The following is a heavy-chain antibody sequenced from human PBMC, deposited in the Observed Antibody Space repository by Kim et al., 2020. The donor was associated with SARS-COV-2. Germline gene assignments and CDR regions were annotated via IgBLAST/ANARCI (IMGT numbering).Heavy chain of an antibody. CDR3: ARGPLMWLELLGWFDP. J-gene: IGHJ5*02. CDR2: INAGNGNT. Sequence: ASVKVSCKASGYTFTSYAMHWVRQAPGQRLEWMGWINAGNGNTKYSQKFQGRVTITRDTSASTAYMELSSLRSEDTAVYYCARGPLMWLELLGWFDPWGQGTLVTVSS. D-gene: IGHD6-19*01. CDR1: GYTFTSYA. V-gene: IGHV1-3*01.